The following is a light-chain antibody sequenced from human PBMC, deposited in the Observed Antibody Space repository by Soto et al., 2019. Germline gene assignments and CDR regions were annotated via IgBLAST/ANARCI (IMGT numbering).Light chain of an antibody. J-gene: IGKJ4*01. V-gene: IGKV3-11*01. CDR2: DAS. Sequence: ELVLTQSAAALSLSPGERATLSCRASQSVTNSLAWYQQKPGQAPRLLVYDASNRATGIPTRFSGSGSGTDFTLTISNLEPEDFAVYYCQQHISWPLTFGGGTKVDIK. CDR3: QQHISWPLT. CDR1: QSVTNS.